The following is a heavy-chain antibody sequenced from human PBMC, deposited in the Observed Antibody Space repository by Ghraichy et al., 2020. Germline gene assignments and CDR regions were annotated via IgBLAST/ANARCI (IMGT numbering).Heavy chain of an antibody. V-gene: IGHV4-61*01. CDR2: IYYSGST. J-gene: IGHJ4*02. CDR1: GGSVSSGSYY. D-gene: IGHD6-6*01. Sequence: SETLSLTCTVSGGSVSSGSYYWSWIRQPPGKGLEWIGYIYYSGSTNYNPSLKSRVTISVDTSKNQFSLKLSSVTAADTAVYYCARVLAARPDYYFDYWGQGTLVTVSS. CDR3: ARVLAARPDYYFDY.